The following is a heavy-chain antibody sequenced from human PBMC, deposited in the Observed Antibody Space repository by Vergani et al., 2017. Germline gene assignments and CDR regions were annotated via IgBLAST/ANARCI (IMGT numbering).Heavy chain of an antibody. CDR3: AKPSFVTMVRGVRRGAFDI. CDR1: GGSFSGYY. CDR2: INHSGST. V-gene: IGHV4-34*01. Sequence: QVQLQQWGAGLLKPSETLSLTCAVYGGSFSGYYWSWIRQPPGKGLEWIGEINHSGSTNYNPSLKSRVTISVETAKNQFSLKLSSVTAADTAVYYCAKPSFVTMVRGVRRGAFDIWGQGTMVTVSS. D-gene: IGHD3-10*01. J-gene: IGHJ3*02.